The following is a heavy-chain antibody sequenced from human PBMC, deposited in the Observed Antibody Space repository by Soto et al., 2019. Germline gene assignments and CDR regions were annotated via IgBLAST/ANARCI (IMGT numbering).Heavy chain of an antibody. Sequence: GGSLRLSCAASGFTFSGYAMNWVRQAPGQGLEWLSYISGSSSDTTTINYADSVRGRFTISRDNAKNSLYLHMNSLRAEDTAVYYCASQDGYGGYYYYYGMDVWGQGTTVTVSS. D-gene: IGHD4-17*01. CDR3: ASQDGYGGYYYYYGMDV. J-gene: IGHJ6*02. CDR2: ISGSSSDTTTI. V-gene: IGHV3-48*01. CDR1: GFTFSGYA.